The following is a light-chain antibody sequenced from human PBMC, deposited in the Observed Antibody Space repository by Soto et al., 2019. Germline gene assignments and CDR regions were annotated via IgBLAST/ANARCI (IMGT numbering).Light chain of an antibody. J-gene: IGKJ4*01. V-gene: IGKV1-33*01. Sequence: DIRLTQSPSSLSASVGYRVTITCQASQDINNYLNWYQQKPGSAPKLLIYDASTLETGVPSRFSGSGHETDFTLTIISLQPEDIATYYCQQFDDFPLTFGGGTKVDIK. CDR1: QDINNY. CDR2: DAS. CDR3: QQFDDFPLT.